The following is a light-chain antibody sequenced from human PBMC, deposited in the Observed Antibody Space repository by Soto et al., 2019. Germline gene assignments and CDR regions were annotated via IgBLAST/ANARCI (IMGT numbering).Light chain of an antibody. CDR3: ISYAGSDNLV. J-gene: IGLJ2*01. CDR2: EVT. V-gene: IGLV2-8*01. CDR1: SSDVGNYNY. Sequence: QSALTQPPSASGSPGQSVTISCTGTSSDVGNYNYVSWYQQHPGKAPKLLIYEVTKRPSGVPDRFSGSKSDNTASLTVSGLQAEDEADYYSISYAGSDNLVVGGGTKLTVL.